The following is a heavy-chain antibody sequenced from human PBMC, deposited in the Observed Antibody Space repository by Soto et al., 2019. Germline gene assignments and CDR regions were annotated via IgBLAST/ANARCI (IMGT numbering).Heavy chain of an antibody. Sequence: GASVKVSCKPSGYSFSNFYVHWVRQAPGQGLEWMGIINPSGGSTSYAQKFQGRVTMTRDTSTSTVYMELSSLRSEDTAVYYCATTPSYDFWSGYYSYYYYGMDVWGQGTTVTVSS. J-gene: IGHJ6*02. CDR2: INPSGGST. CDR1: GYSFSNFY. D-gene: IGHD3-3*01. V-gene: IGHV1-46*01. CDR3: ATTPSYDFWSGYYSYYYYGMDV.